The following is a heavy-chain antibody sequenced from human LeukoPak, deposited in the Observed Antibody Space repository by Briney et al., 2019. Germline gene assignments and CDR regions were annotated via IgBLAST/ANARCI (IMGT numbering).Heavy chain of an antibody. V-gene: IGHV3-48*03. Sequence: QPGGSLRLSCEDSGFTFRSYEMNWVRQAPGKGLEWIAYLSSSGSAFSYADSVKGRFTIGRDNAKNSVYLEMNSLRADDTAVYYCARSARLMKGVVEVTALDDWGQGTLVTVSS. CDR1: GFTFRSYE. CDR3: ARSARLMKGVVEVTALDD. CDR2: LSSSGSAF. D-gene: IGHD3-3*01. J-gene: IGHJ4*02.